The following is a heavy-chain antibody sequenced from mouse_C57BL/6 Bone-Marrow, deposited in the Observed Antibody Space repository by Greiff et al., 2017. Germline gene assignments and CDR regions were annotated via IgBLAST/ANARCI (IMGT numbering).Heavy chain of an antibody. V-gene: IGHV6-3*01. CDR2: ISLKSDNYAT. D-gene: IGHD2-3*01. CDR1: GFTFSNYW. CDR3: TDDGYYGGFAY. Sequence: EVKVVESGGGLVQPGGSMKLSCVASGFTFSNYWMNWVRQSPEKGLAWVAQISLKSDNYATHYAESVQGRFTISRDDSKSCVYLQRHNLEAEDTGIYYCTDDGYYGGFAYWGQGTLVTVSA. J-gene: IGHJ3*01.